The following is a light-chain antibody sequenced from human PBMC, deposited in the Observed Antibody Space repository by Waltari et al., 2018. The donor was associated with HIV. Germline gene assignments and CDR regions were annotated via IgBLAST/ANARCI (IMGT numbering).Light chain of an antibody. V-gene: IGLV10-54*04. CDR2: RDN. J-gene: IGLJ2*01. CDR3: ATWDISLSAVV. Sequence: QAGLTQPPSVSKGMRQPATLTCTGNSNNVGNQGAAWLQQHQGNPPKLLSYRDNKRPSGISERFSASRSGNTASLTITGVQPEDEADYFCATWDISLSAVVFGGGTTLTVL. CDR1: SNNVGNQG.